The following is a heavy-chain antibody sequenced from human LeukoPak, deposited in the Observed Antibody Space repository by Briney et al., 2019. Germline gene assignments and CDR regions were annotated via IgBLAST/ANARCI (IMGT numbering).Heavy chain of an antibody. J-gene: IGHJ4*02. CDR2: ISYEGSNK. V-gene: IGHV3-30-3*01. Sequence: GRSLRLSCTASGFTFSSYAMHWVRQAPGKGLEWVAFISYEGSNKYYADSVKGRFTISRDNSKNTLYLQMNSLRTEDTAVYYCARGEQWLIRGSFVYWGQGTLVTVSS. CDR1: GFTFSSYA. CDR3: ARGEQWLIRGSFVY. D-gene: IGHD6-19*01.